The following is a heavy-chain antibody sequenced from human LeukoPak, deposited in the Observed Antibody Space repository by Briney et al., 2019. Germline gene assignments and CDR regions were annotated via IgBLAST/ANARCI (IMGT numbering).Heavy chain of an antibody. J-gene: IGHJ6*03. CDR2: INHSGST. CDR3: ANIGRLNYYYMDV. CDR1: GGSFSGYY. D-gene: IGHD5-12*01. V-gene: IGHV4-34*01. Sequence: TSETLSLTCAVYGGSFSGYYRSWIRQPPGKGLEWIGEINHSGSTNYNPSLKSRVTISVDTSKNQFSLKLSSVAAADTAVYYCANIGRLNYYYMDVWGKGTTVTVSS.